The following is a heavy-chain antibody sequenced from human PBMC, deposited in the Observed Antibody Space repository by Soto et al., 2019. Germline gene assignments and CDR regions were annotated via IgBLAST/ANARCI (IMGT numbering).Heavy chain of an antibody. J-gene: IGHJ6*03. CDR1: GGTFSRYS. CDR2: IIPIFGIA. CDR3: AREDGGGETGLVPPAMGGLDV. D-gene: IGHD2-2*01. V-gene: IGHV1-69*13. Sequence: EASVKVSCKASGGTFSRYSITWVRQAPGHGLEWIGRIIPIFGIASYAQKFQGRVTITADESTSTAYMELSSLRSDDTAVYYCAREDGGGETGLVPPAMGGLDVWGKGPRVTVP.